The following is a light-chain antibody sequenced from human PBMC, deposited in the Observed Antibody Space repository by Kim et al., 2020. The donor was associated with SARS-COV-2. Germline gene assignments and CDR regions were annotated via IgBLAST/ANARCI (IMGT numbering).Light chain of an antibody. CDR3: SSYTSSSTYV. Sequence: QSALTQPASVSGSPGQLLTISCTGTSSDVGGYNYVSWYQQHPGKAPKLMIYDVSKRPSGVSNRFSGTKSGNTASLTISGLQAEDEADYYCSSYTSSSTYVFGTGTKVTVL. CDR2: DVS. V-gene: IGLV2-14*01. J-gene: IGLJ1*01. CDR1: SSDVGGYNY.